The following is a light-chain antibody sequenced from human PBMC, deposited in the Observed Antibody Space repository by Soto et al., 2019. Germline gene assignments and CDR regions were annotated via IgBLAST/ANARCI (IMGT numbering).Light chain of an antibody. CDR3: EAWDGSRFAYV. CDR1: SSNIGRNS. J-gene: IGLJ1*01. V-gene: IGLV1-47*01. CDR2: KSD. Sequence: QSVLTQPPSASGTPGQRVTISCSGNSSNIGRNSVYWYQQLPGTAPKLLIYKSDQRPSGVPDRFSGSKSGTSASLGISGLRSEDGADYYWEAWDGSRFAYVFGIGTRVTVL.